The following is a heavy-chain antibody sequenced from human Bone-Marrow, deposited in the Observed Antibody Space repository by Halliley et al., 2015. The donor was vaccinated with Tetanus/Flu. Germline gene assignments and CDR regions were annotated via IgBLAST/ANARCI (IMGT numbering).Heavy chain of an antibody. Sequence: QLVQSGAEVKKPGSSVKVSCKASGGSFSHDAINWVRQAPGQGLEWMGGLIPIFGILNYAQKFQGRVTISVDESTSTTYMELSSLRSDDTAVYFCARGLGYCRGTDCTYYGLDVWGQGTTVIVSS. D-gene: IGHD2-2*01. CDR1: GGSFSHDA. CDR2: LIPIFGIL. J-gene: IGHJ6*02. V-gene: IGHV1-69*01. CDR3: ARGLGYCRGTDCTYYGLDV.